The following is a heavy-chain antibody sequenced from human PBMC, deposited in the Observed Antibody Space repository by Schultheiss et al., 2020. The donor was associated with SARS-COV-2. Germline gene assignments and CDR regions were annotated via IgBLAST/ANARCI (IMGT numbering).Heavy chain of an antibody. CDR3: ARGGSIAAAAFDP. V-gene: IGHV1-69*13. CDR1: GGTFSSYA. D-gene: IGHD6-13*01. J-gene: IGHJ5*02. CDR2: IIPIFGTA. Sequence: SVKVSCKASGGTFSSYAISWVRQAPGQGLEWMGGIIPIFGTANYAQKFQGRVTITADESTSTAYMELSSLRSEDTAVYYCARGGSIAAAAFDPWGQGNLVTVSS.